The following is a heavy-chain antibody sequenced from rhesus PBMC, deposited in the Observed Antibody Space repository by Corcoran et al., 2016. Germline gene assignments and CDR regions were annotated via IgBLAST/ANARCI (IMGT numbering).Heavy chain of an antibody. CDR3: ARDRERQLELYFEF. V-gene: IGHV3-54*02. CDR2: ISFDGSKK. J-gene: IGHJ1*01. Sequence: EVQLVESGGGLVQPGGSLRLSCAASGFTFSSYGMHWVRQAPGKGLEWVAVISFDGSKKYYEDSVKDRFIISRYNSKNMLYLQINDLKLEDTAVYYCARDRERQLELYFEFWGQGALVTFSS. D-gene: IGHD6-25*01. CDR1: GFTFSSYG.